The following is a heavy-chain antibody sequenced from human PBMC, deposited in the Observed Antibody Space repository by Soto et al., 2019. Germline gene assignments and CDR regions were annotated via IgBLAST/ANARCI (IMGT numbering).Heavy chain of an antibody. V-gene: IGHV3-30*18. D-gene: IGHD3-9*01. CDR3: AKCHYDILTGVDY. CDR1: VSGFSFTTAW. Sequence: PGGSLRLSCSASVSGFSFTTAWMGWVRQAPGKGLEWVAVISYDGSNKYYADSVKGRFTISRDNSKNTLYLQMNSLRAEDTAVYYCAKCHYDILTGVDYWGQGTLVTVSS. CDR2: ISYDGSNK. J-gene: IGHJ4*02.